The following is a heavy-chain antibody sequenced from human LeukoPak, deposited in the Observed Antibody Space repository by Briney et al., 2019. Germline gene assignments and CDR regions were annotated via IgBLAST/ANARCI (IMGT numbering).Heavy chain of an antibody. CDR3: AGGRFGGHSYYYMDV. V-gene: IGHV4-34*01. Sequence: PPETLSLTCAVFGGPFSDYYWSWIRRPPGKGLEWLGEINHSGSANYMPSLKSRVSISVDTSKNQFSLRLSSVTAADTAFYYCAGGRFGGHSYYYMDVWGKGTAVTVSS. CDR2: INHSGSA. J-gene: IGHJ6*03. CDR1: GGPFSDYY. D-gene: IGHD3-3*01.